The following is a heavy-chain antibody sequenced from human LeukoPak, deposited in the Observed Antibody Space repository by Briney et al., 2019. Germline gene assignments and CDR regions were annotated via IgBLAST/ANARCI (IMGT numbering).Heavy chain of an antibody. J-gene: IGHJ4*02. Sequence: ASVKVSCTASLDPFTTSLVHWVREAPGHGLDWMGIINPSAGTTAYAQKFQGRVTMTRDTSTSTVYMELSSLRSEDTAVYYCARGTSRDRYKLDYWGQGTLVTVSS. CDR1: LDPFTTSL. CDR3: ARGTSRDRYKLDY. V-gene: IGHV1-46*01. CDR2: INPSAGTT. D-gene: IGHD5-24*01.